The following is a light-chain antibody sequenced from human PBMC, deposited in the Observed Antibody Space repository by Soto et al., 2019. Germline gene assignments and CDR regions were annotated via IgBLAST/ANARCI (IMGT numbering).Light chain of an antibody. CDR3: QQYHSYPWT. CDR2: KAS. Sequence: DIQMTQSPSTLSASVGDRVTITCRASHSISSWLAWYQQKPGKAPKLLIYKASSLESGVPSRFSGSGSGTEFTLTSSSLQTDDFATYYGQQYHSYPWTFGQGTKVEIK. J-gene: IGKJ1*01. V-gene: IGKV1-5*03. CDR1: HSISSW.